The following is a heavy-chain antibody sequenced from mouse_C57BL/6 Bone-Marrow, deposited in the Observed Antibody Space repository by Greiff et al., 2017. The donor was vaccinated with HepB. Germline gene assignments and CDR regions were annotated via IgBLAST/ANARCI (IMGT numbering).Heavy chain of an antibody. CDR1: GYTFTSYW. CDR3: ARGFYYGNLGDFDY. CDR2: IDPSDSYT. V-gene: IGHV1-69*01. D-gene: IGHD2-1*01. Sequence: QVQLKQPGAELVMPGASVKLSCKASGYTFTSYWMHWVKQRPGQGLEWIGEIDPSDSYTNYNQKFKGKSTLTVDKSSSTAYMQLSSLTSEDSAVYYCARGFYYGNLGDFDYWGQGTTLTVSS. J-gene: IGHJ2*01.